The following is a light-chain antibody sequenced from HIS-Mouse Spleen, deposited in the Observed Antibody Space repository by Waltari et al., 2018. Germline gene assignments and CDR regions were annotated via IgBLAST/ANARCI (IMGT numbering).Light chain of an antibody. CDR3: SSYAGSNNLV. CDR2: EVS. Sequence: QSALTQPPSASGSPGQSVTISCTGPSSDVGVYNYVSGYQTHPGKAPKLMLYEVSKRPSGVPDRFSGSKSGNTASLTVSGLQAEDEADYYCSSYAGSNNLVFGGGTKLTVL. V-gene: IGLV2-8*01. CDR1: SSDVGVYNY. J-gene: IGLJ2*01.